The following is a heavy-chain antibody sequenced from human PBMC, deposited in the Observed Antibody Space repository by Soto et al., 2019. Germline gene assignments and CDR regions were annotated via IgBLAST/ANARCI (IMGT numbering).Heavy chain of an antibody. J-gene: IGHJ4*02. D-gene: IGHD7-27*01. V-gene: IGHV3-48*01. Sequence: EVQLVESGGGLVQPGGSLRLSCAASGFTFSIYIMNWVRQAPGKGLEWVSYISSSSSTIYYADSVKGRFTISRDNAKNSRYLQMNSLRAEDTAVYYCARAGAVTGDTYFDYWGQGTLVTVSS. CDR1: GFTFSIYI. CDR3: ARAGAVTGDTYFDY. CDR2: ISSSSSTI.